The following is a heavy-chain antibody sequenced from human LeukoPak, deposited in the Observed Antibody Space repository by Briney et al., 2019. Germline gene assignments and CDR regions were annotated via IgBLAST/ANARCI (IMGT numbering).Heavy chain of an antibody. J-gene: IGHJ4*02. Sequence: ASVKVSCKASGHTFIGYYMHWMRQAPGQGLEWMGWTNPNSGDTNYAQKFQGRVTMTRDTSISTAYMELSRLRSDDTAVYYCARARGYGDPFDYWGKGPLVTVSS. V-gene: IGHV1-2*02. CDR3: ARARGYGDPFDY. CDR2: TNPNSGDT. D-gene: IGHD4-17*01. CDR1: GHTFIGYY.